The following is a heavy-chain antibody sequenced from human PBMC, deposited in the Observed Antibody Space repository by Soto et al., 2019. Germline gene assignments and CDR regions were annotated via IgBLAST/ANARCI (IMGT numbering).Heavy chain of an antibody. CDR3: ARDHVVAHFFDY. Sequence: QVQLVESGGGVVQPGRSLRLSCAASGFTFSSYAMHWVRQAPGKGLEWVAVISYDGSNKYYADSVKGRFTISRDNSKNTLYLQMNSLRAEDTAVYYCARDHVVAHFFDYWGQGTLVTVSS. CDR2: ISYDGSNK. V-gene: IGHV3-30-3*01. D-gene: IGHD2-15*01. J-gene: IGHJ4*02. CDR1: GFTFSSYA.